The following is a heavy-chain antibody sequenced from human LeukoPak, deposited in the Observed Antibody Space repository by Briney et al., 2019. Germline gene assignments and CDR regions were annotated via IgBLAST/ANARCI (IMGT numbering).Heavy chain of an antibody. J-gene: IGHJ5*02. D-gene: IGHD3-3*01. CDR2: IYYSGST. CDR1: GGSISSYY. CDR3: ARVDYDFDWFDP. V-gene: IGHV4-59*08. Sequence: SETLSLTCTVSGGSISSYYWSWIRQPPGKGLEWIGYIYYSGSTNYNPSLKSRVTISVDTSKNQFSLKLSSVTAADTAVYYCARVDYDFDWFDPWGQGTLVTVSS.